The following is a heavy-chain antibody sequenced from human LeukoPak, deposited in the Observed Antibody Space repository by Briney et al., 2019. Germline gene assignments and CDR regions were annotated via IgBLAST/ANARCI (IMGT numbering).Heavy chain of an antibody. V-gene: IGHV3-23*01. CDR3: ASTLNGALDY. CDR1: GITVSNYG. D-gene: IGHD1-1*01. Sequence: GGSLRLSCAVSGITVSNYGMSWVRQAPGKGLEWVAGISGSGGGTNYADSVEGRFTISRDNFKNTLYLQMNSLRAEDTAVYYCASTLNGALDYWGQGTLVTVSS. CDR2: ISGSGGGT. J-gene: IGHJ4*02.